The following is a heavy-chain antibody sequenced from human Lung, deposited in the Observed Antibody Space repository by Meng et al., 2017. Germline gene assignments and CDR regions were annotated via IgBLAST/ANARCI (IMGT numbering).Heavy chain of an antibody. V-gene: IGHV4-4*02. Sequence: QGQSQASGPGLGKPSGTLSPTCAVSGGSITSSTWWSWVRQTPGKGLEWFGEIFHSGSTNYNPPLESRVTISVDKSKNQFSLKVYSVTAADTATYYCARFDISSSGRGDYWGQGILVTVSS. CDR3: ARFDISSSGRGDY. CDR1: GGSITSSTW. J-gene: IGHJ4*02. CDR2: IFHSGST. D-gene: IGHD1-26*01.